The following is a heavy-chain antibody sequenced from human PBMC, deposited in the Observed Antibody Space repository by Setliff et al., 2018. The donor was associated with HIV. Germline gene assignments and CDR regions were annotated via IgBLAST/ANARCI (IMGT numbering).Heavy chain of an antibody. V-gene: IGHV3-30*02. J-gene: IGHJ4*02. CDR3: ARVDMGYYYDSSVYYYRFDY. D-gene: IGHD3-22*01. Sequence: GSLRLSCAASGFTFSSFGMHWVRQAPGKGLEWVSYIQYDGRTTYYTDSVKGRFTISRDNSKNTLYVQMNSLRAEDTAVYYCARVDMGYYYDSSVYYYRFDYWGQGTLVTVSS. CDR1: GFTFSSFG. CDR2: IQYDGRTT.